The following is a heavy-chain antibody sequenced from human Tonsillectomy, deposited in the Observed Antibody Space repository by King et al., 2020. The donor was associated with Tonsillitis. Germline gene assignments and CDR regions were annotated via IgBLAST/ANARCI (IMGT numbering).Heavy chain of an antibody. D-gene: IGHD2-21*01. Sequence: VQLVESGGGLVQPGGSLRLSCEASGFTFSSYGMSWVRQAPGKGLEWVSLIHANTGITSYADSVRGRFTISRANSKNTLDLQMNSLRADDTALYYCASHGSAYSVDYWGQGTLVTVSS. CDR1: GFTFSSYG. CDR3: ASHGSAYSVDY. J-gene: IGHJ4*02. V-gene: IGHV3-23*03. CDR2: IHANTGIT.